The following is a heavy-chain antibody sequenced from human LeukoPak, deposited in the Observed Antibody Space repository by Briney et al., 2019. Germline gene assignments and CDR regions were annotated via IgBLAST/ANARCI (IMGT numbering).Heavy chain of an antibody. V-gene: IGHV5-51*01. CDR3: ARDVGTTYYDFWSGYYKGMDAFDI. CDR1: GSSFTSYW. D-gene: IGHD3-3*01. Sequence: KNGESLKISCKGSGSSFTSYWISWVRQLPGKGLERMGIIYPGDSDTRYSPSFQGQVTISADKSISTAYLQWSSLKASDTAMYYCARDVGTTYYDFWSGYYKGMDAFDIWGQGTMVTVSS. J-gene: IGHJ3*02. CDR2: IYPGDSDT.